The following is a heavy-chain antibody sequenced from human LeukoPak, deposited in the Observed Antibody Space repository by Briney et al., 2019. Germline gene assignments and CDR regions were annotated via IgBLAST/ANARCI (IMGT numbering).Heavy chain of an antibody. CDR1: GFTFSSFW. V-gene: IGHV3-7*05. CDR2: IKQDGSED. CDR3: ASQTSDKAFDG. J-gene: IGHJ4*02. Sequence: GGSLRLSCGASGFTFSSFWMSWVRQAPGKGLEWVANIKQDGSEDYYVDSIKGRFTISRDNARNSLYLQMNSLRAEDTAVYYCASQTSDKAFDGWGQGTLVSVSS. D-gene: IGHD2-2*01.